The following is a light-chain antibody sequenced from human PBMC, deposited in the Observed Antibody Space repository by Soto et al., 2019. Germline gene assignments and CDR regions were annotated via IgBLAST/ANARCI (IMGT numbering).Light chain of an antibody. CDR2: DVS. CDR1: SSDVGGYNY. CDR3: SSYTRRSTVV. J-gene: IGLJ2*01. Sequence: QSALTQPASVSGSPGQSITISCTGTSSDVGGYNYVSWYQQHPGKAPKLMIYDVSNRPAGVSNLFSGSKSGTTASLTISGLQAEDEADYYRSSYTRRSTVVFGGGTKLPVL. V-gene: IGLV2-14*01.